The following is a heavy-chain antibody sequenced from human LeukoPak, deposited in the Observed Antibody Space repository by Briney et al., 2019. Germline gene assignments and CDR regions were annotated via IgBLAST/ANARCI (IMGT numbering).Heavy chain of an antibody. CDR1: GFTFSSYG. V-gene: IGHV3-30*18. CDR2: ISYDGSNK. Sequence: GGSLRLSCAASGFTFSSYGMHWVRQAPGKGLEWVAVISYDGSNKYYADSVKGRFTISRDNSKNTLYLQMNSLIAEDTAVYYCVNQASYWGQGTLVTVSS. CDR3: VNQASY. J-gene: IGHJ4*02.